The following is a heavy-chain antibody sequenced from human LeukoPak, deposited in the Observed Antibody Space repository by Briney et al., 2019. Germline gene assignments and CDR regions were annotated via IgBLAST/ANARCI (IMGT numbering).Heavy chain of an antibody. CDR3: ARSLDYYGSGCYYPLYYFDY. V-gene: IGHV1-46*01. Sequence: ASVKVSCKASGYTFTSYYKHWVRQAPGQGLEWMGIINPSGGSTSYAQKFQGRVTMTRDTSTSTVYMELSSLRSEDTAVYYCARSLDYYGSGCYYPLYYFDYWGQGTLVTVSS. J-gene: IGHJ4*02. CDR2: INPSGGST. D-gene: IGHD3-10*01. CDR1: GYTFTSYY.